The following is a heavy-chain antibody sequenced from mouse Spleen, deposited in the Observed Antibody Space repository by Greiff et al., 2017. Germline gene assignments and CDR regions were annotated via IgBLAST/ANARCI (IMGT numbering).Heavy chain of an antibody. CDR3: ARRENGNYPFAY. V-gene: IGHV1-47*01. D-gene: IGHD2-1*01. J-gene: IGHJ3*01. CDR1: GYTFTTYP. Sequence: VKLVESGAELVKPGASVKMSCKASGYTFTTYPIEWMKQNHGKSLEWIGNFHPYNDDTKYNEKFKGKATLTVEKSSSTVYLELSRLTSDDSAVYYCARRENGNYPFAYWGQGTLVTVSA. CDR2: FHPYNDDT.